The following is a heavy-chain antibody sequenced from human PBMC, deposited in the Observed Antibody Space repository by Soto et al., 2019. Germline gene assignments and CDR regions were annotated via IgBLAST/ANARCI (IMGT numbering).Heavy chain of an antibody. D-gene: IGHD6-6*01. V-gene: IGHV1-58*01. J-gene: IGHJ4*02. Sequence: SVKVSCKASGFTFTSSAVQWVRQARGQRLKWIGWIVVGSGNTNYAQKFQERVTITRDMSTSTAYMELSSLRSEDTAVYYCAVHFEYSSSLVDYWGQGTLVTVSS. CDR1: GFTFTSSA. CDR2: IVVGSGNT. CDR3: AVHFEYSSSLVDY.